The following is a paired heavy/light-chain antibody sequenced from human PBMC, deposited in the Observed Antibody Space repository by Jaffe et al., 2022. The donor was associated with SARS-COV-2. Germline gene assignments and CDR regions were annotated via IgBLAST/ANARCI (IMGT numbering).Heavy chain of an antibody. Sequence: EVQLLESGGGLVQPGGSLRLACAASGFTFSVYAMTWVRQAPGKGLQWVSTVSDSDSGSTTYYADSVKGRFTISRDDSKNTLYLQMNRLRAEDTAVYYCAKVTTYSSGFQYFYYGMDVWGQGTTVTVSS. CDR2: VSDSDSGSTT. CDR1: GFTFSVYA. V-gene: IGHV3-23*01. J-gene: IGHJ6*02. CDR3: AKVTTYSSGFQYFYYGMDV. D-gene: IGHD6-19*01.
Light chain of an antibody. CDR1: QSVTSSY. Sequence: EIVLTQSPGTLSLSPGERATLSCRASQSVTSSYLAWYQQKPGQAPRLLIYGASTRATGIPDRFSGSGSGTDFTLTISRLEPEDFAVYYCQQYGSSLRGTFGQGTKVEIK. CDR2: GAS. J-gene: IGKJ1*01. V-gene: IGKV3-20*01. CDR3: QQYGSSLRGT.